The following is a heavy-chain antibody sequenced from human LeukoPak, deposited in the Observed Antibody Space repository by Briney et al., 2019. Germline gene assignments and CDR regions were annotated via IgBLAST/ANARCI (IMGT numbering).Heavy chain of an antibody. V-gene: IGHV4-34*01. CDR2: INHSGST. D-gene: IGHD5-12*01. CDR1: GGSFSGYY. Sequence: SETLSLTCAVYGGSFSGYYWSWIRQPPGKGLEWIGEINHSGSTNYNPSLKSRVTISVDTSKNQFSLKLSSVTAADTAVYYCARGPNLYSGYFFDPWGQGTLVTVSS. J-gene: IGHJ5*02. CDR3: ARGPNLYSGYFFDP.